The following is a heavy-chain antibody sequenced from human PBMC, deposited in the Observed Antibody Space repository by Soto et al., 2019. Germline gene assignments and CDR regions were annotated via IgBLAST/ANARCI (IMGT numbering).Heavy chain of an antibody. J-gene: IGHJ2*01. V-gene: IGHV3-23*01. CDR2: VSVYGGST. CDR1: GFIFSDFA. CDR3: ARRPAGDSHWYFDL. D-gene: IGHD2-21*01. Sequence: DVQLLESGGDLVQPGESLRLSCAASGFIFSDFAMSWVRQTPGKGLEWVSAVSVYGGSTHYSDAVKGRFTISRDNSRDTLILQMNSLRAEDTAVYYCARRPAGDSHWYFDLGGRGPLVTVSS.